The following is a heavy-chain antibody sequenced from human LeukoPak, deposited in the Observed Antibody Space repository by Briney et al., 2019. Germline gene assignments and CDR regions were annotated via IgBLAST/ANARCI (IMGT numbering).Heavy chain of an antibody. D-gene: IGHD4-11*01. CDR3: ARPLQDYSKYWFDP. J-gene: IGHJ5*02. V-gene: IGHV5-51*01. CDR1: GYTFTNYW. CDR2: IYPGNSDT. Sequence: GEPLKISCKGSGYTFTNYWIGWVRQIPGKGLEWMGMIYPGNSDTRYSPSFQGQVTISADKSISTAYLQWSSLKAWDTAMYYCARPLQDYSKYWFDPWGQGTLVTVSS.